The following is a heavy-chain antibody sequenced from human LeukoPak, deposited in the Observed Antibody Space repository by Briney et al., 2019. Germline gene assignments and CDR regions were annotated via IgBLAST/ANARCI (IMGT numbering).Heavy chain of an antibody. CDR3: AKDPGVVPAASYFDY. Sequence: PGGSLRLSCAASGFTFSSYAMSWVRQAPGKGLEWVSAISGSGGSTYYADSVKGRFTISRDNSKNTLYLQMNSLRAEDTAVYYCAKDPGVVPAASYFDYWGQGTLSPSPQ. D-gene: IGHD2-2*01. CDR2: ISGSGGST. CDR1: GFTFSSYA. V-gene: IGHV3-23*01. J-gene: IGHJ4*02.